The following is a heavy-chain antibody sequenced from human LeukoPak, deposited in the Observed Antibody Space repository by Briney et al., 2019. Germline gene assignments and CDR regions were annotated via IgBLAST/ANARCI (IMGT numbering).Heavy chain of an antibody. CDR2: IKQDGSEK. CDR3: AKRGYSGYDGAWFDP. V-gene: IGHV3-7*03. CDR1: GFTFSSYW. D-gene: IGHD5-12*01. Sequence: GGSLRLSCAASGFTFSSYWMSWVRQAPGKGLEWVANIKQDGSEKYYVDSVKGRFTISRDNAKNTLYLQMNSLRAEDTAVYYCAKRGYSGYDGAWFDPWGQGTLVTVSS. J-gene: IGHJ5*02.